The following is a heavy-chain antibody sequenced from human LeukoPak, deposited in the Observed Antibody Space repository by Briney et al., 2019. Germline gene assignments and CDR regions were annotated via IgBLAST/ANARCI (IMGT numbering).Heavy chain of an antibody. CDR1: GYTFTGYY. J-gene: IGHJ6*03. V-gene: IGHV1-2*02. CDR3: ARDYVGSSWFYYYYYMDV. D-gene: IGHD6-13*01. CDR2: INPNSGGT. Sequence: ASVKVSCKASGYTFTGYYMHWVRQAPGQGLEWMGWINPNSGGTNYAQKFQGRVTMTRDTSISTAYMELSRLRSDDTAVYYCARDYVGSSWFYYYYYMDVWGKGTTVTVSS.